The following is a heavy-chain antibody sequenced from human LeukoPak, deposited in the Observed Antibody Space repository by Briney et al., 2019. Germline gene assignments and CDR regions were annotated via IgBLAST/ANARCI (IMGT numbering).Heavy chain of an antibody. CDR2: ISYDGSDK. V-gene: IGHV3-30-3*01. Sequence: GRSLRLSCAASGFTFSSYDLHWVRQAPGKGLEWVAVISYDGSDKYYADSGKGRFTISRDNSKTTLYLQMNSLRAEDTAVYYCVRGAGTYCGYITCYFNHCGQGTPVTVSS. J-gene: IGHJ4*02. D-gene: IGHD2-21*01. CDR3: VRGAGTYCGYITCYFNH. CDR1: GFTFSSYD.